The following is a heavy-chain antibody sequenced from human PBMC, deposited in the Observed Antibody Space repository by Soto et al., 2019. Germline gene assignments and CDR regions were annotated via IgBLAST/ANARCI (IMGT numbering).Heavy chain of an antibody. J-gene: IGHJ2*01. D-gene: IGHD3-10*01. CDR2: IIPIFGTA. V-gene: IGHV1-69*13. CDR3: AREGIWFGELLAPTLPWYFDL. CDR1: GGTFSSYA. Sequence: SVKVSCKASGGTFSSYAISWVRQAPGQGLEWMGGIIPIFGTANFAQKFQGRVTITADESTSTAYMELSSLRSEDTAVYYCAREGIWFGELLAPTLPWYFDLWGRGTLVTVSS.